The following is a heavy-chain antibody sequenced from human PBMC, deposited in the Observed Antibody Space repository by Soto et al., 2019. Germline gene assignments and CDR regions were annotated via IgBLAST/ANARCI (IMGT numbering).Heavy chain of an antibody. CDR1: GGSFSGYY. J-gene: IGHJ4*02. D-gene: IGHD6-13*01. V-gene: IGHV4-34*01. CDR3: ASLYPPLRGSSWLAY. Sequence: QVQLQQWGAGLLKPSETLSLTCAVYGGSFSGYYWSWIRQPPGKGLEWIGEINHSGSTNYNPSLKSRVTIXXDXSXXQLSLTLSSVTAAATAVYYCASLYPPLRGSSWLAYWGQGTLVTVSS. CDR2: INHSGST.